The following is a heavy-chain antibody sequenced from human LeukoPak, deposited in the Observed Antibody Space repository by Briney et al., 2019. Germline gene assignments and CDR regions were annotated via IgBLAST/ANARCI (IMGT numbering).Heavy chain of an antibody. V-gene: IGHV3-21*01. Sequence: GSLRLSCAASGFTFNSYWMNWVRQAPGKGLEWVSSISSSSSYIYYADSVKGRFTISRDNAKNSLSLQMNSLRAEDTAVYYCARGHSNYGDYFDYWGQGTLVTVSS. CDR2: ISSSSSYI. J-gene: IGHJ4*02. CDR1: GFTFNSYW. CDR3: ARGHSNYGDYFDY. D-gene: IGHD4-11*01.